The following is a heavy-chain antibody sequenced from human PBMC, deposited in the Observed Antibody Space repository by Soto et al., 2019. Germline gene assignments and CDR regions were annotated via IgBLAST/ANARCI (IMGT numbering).Heavy chain of an antibody. CDR2: IIPIFGTA. CDR3: ARALDCSSTSCYGAYYYYGMDV. CDR1: GGTFSSYA. J-gene: IGHJ6*02. V-gene: IGHV1-69*01. Sequence: QVQLVQSGAEVKKPGSSVKVSCKASGGTFSSYAISWVRQAPGQGLEWMGGIIPIFGTANYAQKFQGRVTIPADESTSTAYMELSSLRSEDTAVYYCARALDCSSTSCYGAYYYYGMDVWGQGTTVTVSS. D-gene: IGHD2-2*01.